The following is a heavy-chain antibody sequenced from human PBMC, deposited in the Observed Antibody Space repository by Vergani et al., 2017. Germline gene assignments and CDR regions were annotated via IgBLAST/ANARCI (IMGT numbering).Heavy chain of an antibody. D-gene: IGHD6-6*01. CDR1: GFTFSSYG. CDR3: ARDLSRRAARKGAAFDY. Sequence: QVQLVESGGGVVQPGRSLRLSCAASGFTFSSYGMHWVRQAPGKGLEWVAVIWYDGSNKYYADSVKGRFTISRDNSKNTLYLQMNSLRAEDTAVYYCARDLSRRAARKGAAFDYWGQGTLVTVSS. V-gene: IGHV3-33*01. J-gene: IGHJ4*02. CDR2: IWYDGSNK.